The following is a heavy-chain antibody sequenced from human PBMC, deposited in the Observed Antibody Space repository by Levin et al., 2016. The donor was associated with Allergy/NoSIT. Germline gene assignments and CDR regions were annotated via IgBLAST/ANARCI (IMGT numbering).Heavy chain of an antibody. Sequence: ASVKVSCKASGYIFNNYGVSWVRQAPGQGLEWMGRISGYNYNTKYAQKIKGRVTMTTDTSTSTVYMELRSLTSDDTAVYYCARTDGADIVPTDYYYFYGMDVWGQGTTVTVSS. D-gene: IGHD5-12*01. V-gene: IGHV1-18*04. CDR3: ARTDGADIVPTDYYYFYGMDV. CDR2: ISGYNYNT. J-gene: IGHJ6*02. CDR1: GYIFNNYG.